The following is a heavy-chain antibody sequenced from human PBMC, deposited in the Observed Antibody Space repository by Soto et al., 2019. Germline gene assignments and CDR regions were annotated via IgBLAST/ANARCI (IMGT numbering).Heavy chain of an antibody. Sequence: QVQLQESGPGLVKPSETLSLTCTVSGGSTHSYYWAWIRQTPGKGLEWIGYVYYNGDTNYNPSLKRRVTISVDPSRNQFSLRLSSVTPADTAVYYCARGHGHGGSSFDYWGQGTLVTVSS. CDR2: VYYNGDT. CDR1: GGSTHSYY. J-gene: IGHJ4*02. D-gene: IGHD2-15*01. V-gene: IGHV4-59*01. CDR3: ARGHGHGGSSFDY.